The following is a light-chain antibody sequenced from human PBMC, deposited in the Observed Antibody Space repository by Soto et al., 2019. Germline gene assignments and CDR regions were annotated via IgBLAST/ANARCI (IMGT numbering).Light chain of an antibody. J-gene: IGLJ2*01. CDR2: DVS. V-gene: IGLV2-11*01. CDR3: CSYAGSYTFDVV. CDR1: SSDVGGYNY. Sequence: QSVLTQPRSVSGSPGQSVTISCTGTSSDVGGYNYVSWYQQHPGKAPKLMIYDVSKRPSGVPDRFSGSRSGNTASLTISGLQAEDEADYYCCSYAGSYTFDVVFGGGTQLTV.